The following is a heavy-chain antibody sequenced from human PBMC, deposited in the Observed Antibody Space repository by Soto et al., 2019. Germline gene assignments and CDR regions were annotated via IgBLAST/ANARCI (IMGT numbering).Heavy chain of an antibody. Sequence: QITLKESGPTLVQPTQTLTLTCTFSGFSLSTSSVGVGWIRQPPGKALEWLALIYWDDGKRYSPSLKSRLTITNDTSKTQVVLTMTNMDPMDTATYYCAHAEYSSVWYLGRRVTFGPWGQGTLVTVSS. CDR2: IYWDDGK. J-gene: IGHJ5*02. CDR3: AHAEYSSVWYLGRRVTFGP. D-gene: IGHD6-19*01. CDR1: GFSLSTSSVG. V-gene: IGHV2-5*02.